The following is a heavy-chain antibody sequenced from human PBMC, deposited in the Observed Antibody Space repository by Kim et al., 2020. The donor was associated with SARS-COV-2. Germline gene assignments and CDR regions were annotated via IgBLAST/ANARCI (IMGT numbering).Heavy chain of an antibody. D-gene: IGHD3-10*01. CDR1: GYSFASFG. Sequence: ASVKVSCKTSGYSFASFGINWVRQAPGKGLEWMGWISGYNGNRVYAQDFQGRLTLTTDTSTNTVYMELRSLRSDDTATYYFARGEMAFVRASGYWGQGTL. J-gene: IGHJ4*02. V-gene: IGHV1-18*01. CDR3: ARGEMAFVRASGY. CDR2: ISGYNGNR.